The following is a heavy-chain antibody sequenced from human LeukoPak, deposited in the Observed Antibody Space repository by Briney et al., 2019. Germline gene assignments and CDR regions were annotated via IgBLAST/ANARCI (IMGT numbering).Heavy chain of an antibody. V-gene: IGHV3-21*01. Sequence: GGSLRLSCAASGFTFSSYSMNWVRQAPGKGLEWVSSISSSSYIYYADSVKGRFTISRDNAKNSLYLQMNSLRAEDTAVYYCAREGIAARPAYYYYMDVWGKGTTVTVSS. CDR1: GFTFSSYS. D-gene: IGHD6-6*01. CDR2: ISSSSYI. J-gene: IGHJ6*03. CDR3: AREGIAARPAYYYYMDV.